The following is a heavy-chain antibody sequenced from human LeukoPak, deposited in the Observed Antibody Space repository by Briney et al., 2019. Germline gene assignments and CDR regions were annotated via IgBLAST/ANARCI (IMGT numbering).Heavy chain of an antibody. Sequence: PGGSLRLSCAASGFTVSSDYMSWVRQPPGKGLEWVSVIYSGGSTNYADSVKGRFTISRDNSKNTLHLQMNSLRVEDTAVYYCARGQSYYEALDIWGQGTMVTVSS. V-gene: IGHV3-53*03. CDR1: GFTVSSDY. J-gene: IGHJ3*02. CDR2: IYSGGST. D-gene: IGHD1-26*01. CDR3: ARGQSYYEALDI.